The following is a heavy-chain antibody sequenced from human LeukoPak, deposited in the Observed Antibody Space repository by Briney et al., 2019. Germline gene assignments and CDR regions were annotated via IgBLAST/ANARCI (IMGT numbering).Heavy chain of an antibody. CDR1: GFTFSSYA. J-gene: IGHJ4*02. Sequence: GGSLRLSCAASGFTFSSYAMSWVRQAPGKGLEWVSSISSSSSYIYYADSVKGRFTISRDNAKNSLYLQMNSLRAEDTAVYYCARGSYSSSSRDRPIGVYYFDYWGQGTLVTVSS. CDR2: ISSSSSYI. CDR3: ARGSYSSSSRDRPIGVYYFDY. V-gene: IGHV3-21*01. D-gene: IGHD6-6*01.